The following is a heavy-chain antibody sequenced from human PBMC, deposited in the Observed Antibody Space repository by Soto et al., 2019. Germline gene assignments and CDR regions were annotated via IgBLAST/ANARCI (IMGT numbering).Heavy chain of an antibody. D-gene: IGHD6-19*01. V-gene: IGHV4-59*01. CDR2: IYYSGST. CDR1: GGSISSYY. CDR3: AREGSGWYGNWFDP. Sequence: QVQLQESGPGLVKPSETLSLTCTVSGGSISSYYWSWIRQPPGKGLEWIGYIYYSGSTNYNPSLKSRVTISVDTPKNQFSLKLSSVTAADTAVYYCAREGSGWYGNWFDPWGQGTLVTVSS. J-gene: IGHJ5*02.